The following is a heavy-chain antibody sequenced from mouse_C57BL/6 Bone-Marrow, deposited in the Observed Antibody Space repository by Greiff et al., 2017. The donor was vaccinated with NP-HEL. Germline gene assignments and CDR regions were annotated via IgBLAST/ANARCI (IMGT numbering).Heavy chain of an antibody. V-gene: IGHV1-55*01. J-gene: IGHJ3*01. D-gene: IGHD1-1*01. CDR2: IYPGSGST. CDR1: GYTFTSYW. Sequence: VHVKQPGAELVKPGASVKMSCKASGYTFTSYWITWVKQRPGQGLEWIGDIYPGSGSTNYNEKFKSKATLTVDTSSSTAYMQLSSLTSEDSAVYYCARVYGSSYGNWFAYWGQGTLVTVSA. CDR3: ARVYGSSYGNWFAY.